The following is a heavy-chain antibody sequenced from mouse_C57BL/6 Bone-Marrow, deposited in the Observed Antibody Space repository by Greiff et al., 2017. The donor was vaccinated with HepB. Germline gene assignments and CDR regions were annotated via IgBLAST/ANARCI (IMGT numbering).Heavy chain of an antibody. J-gene: IGHJ3*01. CDR2: IYPRSGNT. CDR1: GYTFTSYG. V-gene: IGHV1-81*01. Sequence: QVHVKQSGAELARPGASVKLSCKASGYTFTSYGISWVKQRTGQGLEWIGEIYPRSGNTYYNEKFKGKATLTADKSSSTAYMELRSLTSEDSAVYFCARSRGYPWFAYWGQGTLVTVSA. D-gene: IGHD2-2*01. CDR3: ARSRGYPWFAY.